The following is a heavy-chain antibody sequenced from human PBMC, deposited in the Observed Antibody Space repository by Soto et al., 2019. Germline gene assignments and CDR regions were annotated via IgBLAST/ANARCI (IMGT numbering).Heavy chain of an antibody. Sequence: PGGPLRLSCAASGFTFRRFNMNCVRQAPGKGLEWVSTISSNSAYIYYTDVLRGRFTISRDNAKNSLHLQMNSLRAEDTAVYYCTRDASRDSSARGWFDPWGPGTLVTAYS. D-gene: IGHD6-13*01. CDR3: TRDASRDSSARGWFDP. J-gene: IGHJ5*02. CDR2: ISSNSAYI. CDR1: GFTFRRFN. V-gene: IGHV3-21*01.